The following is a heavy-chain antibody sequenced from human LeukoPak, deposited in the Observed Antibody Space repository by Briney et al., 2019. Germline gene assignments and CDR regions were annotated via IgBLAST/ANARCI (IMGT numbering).Heavy chain of an antibody. CDR2: INHSGST. D-gene: IGHD3-10*01. CDR1: GVSFSGYY. J-gene: IGHJ4*02. CDR3: ARGAWGFYGSGKERDYFDY. Sequence: SETLSLTCAVYGVSFSGYYWSWIRQPPGKGLEWIGEINHSGSTNYNPSLESRVTISVDTSKNQFSLKLSSVTAADTAVYYCARGAWGFYGSGKERDYFDYWGQGTLVTVSS. V-gene: IGHV4-34*01.